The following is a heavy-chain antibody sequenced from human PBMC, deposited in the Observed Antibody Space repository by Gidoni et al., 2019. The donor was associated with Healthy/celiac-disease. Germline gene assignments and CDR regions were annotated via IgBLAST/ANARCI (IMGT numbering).Heavy chain of an antibody. Sequence: QVQLQESGPGLVKPSGTLSLTCAVSGGSIRSSNWWSWVRQPPGKGLEWIGEIYHSGSTNYNPSLKSRVTISVDKSKNQFYLKLSSVTAADTAVYYCARDRDSSSSNWYFDLWGRGTLVTVSS. D-gene: IGHD6-6*01. CDR3: ARDRDSSSSNWYFDL. J-gene: IGHJ2*01. CDR2: IYHSGST. V-gene: IGHV4-4*02. CDR1: GGSIRSSNW.